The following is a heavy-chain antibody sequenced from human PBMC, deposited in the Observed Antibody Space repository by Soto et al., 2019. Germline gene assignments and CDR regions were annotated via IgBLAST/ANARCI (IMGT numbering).Heavy chain of an antibody. CDR1: GDSVSSNSAS. CDR3: ARVGYSGYLSFDY. J-gene: IGHJ4*02. Sequence: SQTLSLPCAISGDSVSSNSASWNLIRQSPSRGLEWLGRTYYRSKWYNDYAVSVKSRITINPDTSKNQFSLQLNSVTPEDTAVYYCARVGYSGYLSFDYWGQGTLVTVSS. D-gene: IGHD5-12*01. CDR2: TYYRSKWYN. V-gene: IGHV6-1*01.